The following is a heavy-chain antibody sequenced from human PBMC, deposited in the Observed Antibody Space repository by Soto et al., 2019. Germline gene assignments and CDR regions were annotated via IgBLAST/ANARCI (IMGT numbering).Heavy chain of an antibody. CDR3: ARRRSDFLDRVGNGFDF. D-gene: IGHD3-10*01. CDR1: GDSISRGNW. V-gene: IGHV4-4*02. CDR2: IYHGGST. J-gene: IGHJ4*02. Sequence: PSETLSLTCGVSGDSISRGNWWAWVRQTPGKGLEWIGEIYHGGSTDYNPSLKSRVTLSVDKSKNEFSLRLTSVTAADTAVYYCARRRSDFLDRVGNGFDFWGPGTLVNVS.